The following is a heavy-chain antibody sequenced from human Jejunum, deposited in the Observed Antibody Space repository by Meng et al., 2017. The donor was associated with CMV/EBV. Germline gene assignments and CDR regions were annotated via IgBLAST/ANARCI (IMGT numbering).Heavy chain of an antibody. V-gene: IGHV7-4-1*01. D-gene: IGHD3-16*01. CDR3: ARDLLPSSLWGSFNYAWGY. CDR1: FPASA. J-gene: IGHJ4*02. Sequence: FPASAINWVRQAPGQAPEWMGYINTTAGEPIYAQGFTGRFVFSLDTSVTTAYMQIYNLRSEDSAIYYCARDLLPSSLWGSFNYAWGYWGQGTLVTVSS. CDR2: INTTAGEP.